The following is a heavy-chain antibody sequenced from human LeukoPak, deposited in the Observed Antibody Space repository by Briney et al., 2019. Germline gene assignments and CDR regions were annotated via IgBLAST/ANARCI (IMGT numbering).Heavy chain of an antibody. Sequence: GASVKVSCKASGYTFTSYYMHWVRQAPGQGLEWMGIINPSGGSTSYAQKFQGRVTMTRDTSTSTVYMELSSLRSEDTAVYYCARGVVGAISYYYYYGMDVWGQGTTVTVSS. CDR3: ARGVVGAISYYYYYGMDV. CDR2: INPSGGST. V-gene: IGHV1-46*01. J-gene: IGHJ6*02. CDR1: GYTFTSYY. D-gene: IGHD1-26*01.